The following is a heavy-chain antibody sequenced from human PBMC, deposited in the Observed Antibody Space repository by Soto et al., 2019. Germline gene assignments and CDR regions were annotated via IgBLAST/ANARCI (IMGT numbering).Heavy chain of an antibody. V-gene: IGHV3-7*01. CDR3: ARERYNWNEYFDY. CDR2: IKQDGSEK. CDR1: GFTFSSYW. D-gene: IGHD1-1*01. J-gene: IGHJ4*02. Sequence: EVQLVESGGGLVQPGGSLRLSCAASGFTFSSYWMSWVRQAPGKGLEWVANIKQDGSEKYYVDSVKGRFTISRDNAKNSLYLQMNSLRAEDTAVYYCARERYNWNEYFDYWGQGTLVTVSS.